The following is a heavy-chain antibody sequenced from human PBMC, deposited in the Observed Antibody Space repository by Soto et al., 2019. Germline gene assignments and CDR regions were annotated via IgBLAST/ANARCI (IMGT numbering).Heavy chain of an antibody. V-gene: IGHV3-49*03. Sequence: GGSLRLSCTASGFTFGDYAMGWFRQAPGKGLEWVGFIRSKAYGGTTEYAASVKGRFTISRDDSKSIAYLQMNSLKTEDTAVYYCTRALRYFDWLLYANWFDPWGQGTLVTVSS. J-gene: IGHJ5*02. CDR3: TRALRYFDWLLYANWFDP. D-gene: IGHD3-9*01. CDR2: IRSKAYGGTT. CDR1: GFTFGDYA.